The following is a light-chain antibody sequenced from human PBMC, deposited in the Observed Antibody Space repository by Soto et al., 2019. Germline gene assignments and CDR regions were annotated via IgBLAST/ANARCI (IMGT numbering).Light chain of an antibody. J-gene: IGKJ1*01. V-gene: IGKV3-11*01. CDR3: QQRSDWPRT. CDR1: QSVSSY. CDR2: DAS. Sequence: EIVLTQSPATLSLSPGERATLSCRASQSVSSYFAWYQQKPGQAPRLLIYDASNRATGIPARFSGSGSGTNSPSTISSLGPEDFAVYSRQQRSDWPRTFGQGTKVKIK.